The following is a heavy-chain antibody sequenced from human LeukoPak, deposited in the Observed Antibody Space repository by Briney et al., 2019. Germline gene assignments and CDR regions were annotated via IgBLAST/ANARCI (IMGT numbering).Heavy chain of an antibody. Sequence: PSETLSLTCTVYGGSISSSSYYWGWIRQPPGKGLEWIGSIYYSGSTYYNPSLKSRVTISVDTSKNQFSLKLSSVTAADTAVYYCARRQVDDFWSGYCPFDYWGQGTLVTVSS. V-gene: IGHV4-39*01. CDR1: GGSISSSSYY. D-gene: IGHD3-3*01. CDR3: ARRQVDDFWSGYCPFDY. J-gene: IGHJ4*02. CDR2: IYYSGST.